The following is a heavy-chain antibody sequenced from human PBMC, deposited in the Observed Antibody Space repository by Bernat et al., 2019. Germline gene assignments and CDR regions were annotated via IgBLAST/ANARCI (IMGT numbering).Heavy chain of an antibody. D-gene: IGHD3-16*01. Sequence: QMQLVQSGPEMKKPGTSVKVSCKASGFTFTSSAMQWVRQARGQRPEWIGWIVVGSGNTNYAQKFQERVTIARDMSTSTAYMELSSLRSEDTAVYYCAAAGPRGKNPFDYWGQGTLVTVSS. V-gene: IGHV1-58*02. CDR2: IVVGSGNT. CDR1: GFTFTSSA. CDR3: AAAGPRGKNPFDY. J-gene: IGHJ4*02.